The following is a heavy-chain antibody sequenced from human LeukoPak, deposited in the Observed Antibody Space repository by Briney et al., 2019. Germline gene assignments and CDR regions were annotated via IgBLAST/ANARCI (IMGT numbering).Heavy chain of an antibody. D-gene: IGHD1-26*01. CDR3: ASHSGSYYSY. CDR1: GGSISSYY. CDR2: IYSSGST. V-gene: IGHV4-59*01. J-gene: IGHJ4*02. Sequence: SETLSLTSIVSGGSISSYYWNWIRQPPGKGLEWIGYIYSSGSTNYNSSLKSRVTISVDTSKNQFFLKLSSVTAADTAVYYCASHSGSYYSYWGQGTLVTVSS.